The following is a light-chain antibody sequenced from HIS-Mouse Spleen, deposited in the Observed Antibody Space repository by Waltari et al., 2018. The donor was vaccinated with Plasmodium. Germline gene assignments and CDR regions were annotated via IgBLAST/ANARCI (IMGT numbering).Light chain of an antibody. CDR3: YSTDSSGNHRV. CDR1: ALPTKY. V-gene: IGLV3-10*01. CDR2: EDS. J-gene: IGLJ3*02. Sequence: SYELTQPPSVSVSPGQTARITCSGDALPTKYPYWYQQKSGQDPVLVIYEDSKRPPGIPERFSGSSSGTMATLTISGAQVEDEADYYCYSTDSSGNHRVFGGGTKLTVL.